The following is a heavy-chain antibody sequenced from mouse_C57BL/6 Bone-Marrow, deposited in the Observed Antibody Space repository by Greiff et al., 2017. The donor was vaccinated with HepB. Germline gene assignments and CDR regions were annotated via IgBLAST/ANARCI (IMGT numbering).Heavy chain of an antibody. J-gene: IGHJ2*01. CDR1: GYSFTGYY. Sequence: VQLQQSGAELMKPGASVKLSCKASGYSFTGYYMNWVKQSPEKSLEWIGEINPSTGGTTYNQKFKAKATLTVDKSSSTAYMQLKSLTSEDSAVYYCARRTTVVDYWGQGTTLTVSS. D-gene: IGHD1-1*01. CDR3: ARRTTVVDY. CDR2: INPSTGGT. V-gene: IGHV1-42*01.